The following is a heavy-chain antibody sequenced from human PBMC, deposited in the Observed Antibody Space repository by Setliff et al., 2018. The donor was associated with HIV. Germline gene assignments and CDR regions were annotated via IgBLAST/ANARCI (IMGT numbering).Heavy chain of an antibody. CDR3: ARGHCSGTNCYGVDYYGMDV. V-gene: IGHV4-34*01. J-gene: IGHJ6*02. CDR1: GGSFSGYY. D-gene: IGHD2-2*01. Sequence: KPSETLSLTCAVYGGSFSGYYWSWIRQSPGKGLEWIGEINHSGSANYNPSLKSRVTISVDTSKNQFSLNLTSVTAADTAVYYCARGHCSGTNCYGVDYYGMDVWGQGTTVTVSS. CDR2: INHSGSA.